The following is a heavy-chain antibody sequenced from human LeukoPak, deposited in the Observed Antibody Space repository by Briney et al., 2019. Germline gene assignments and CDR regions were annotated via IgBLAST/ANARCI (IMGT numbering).Heavy chain of an antibody. CDR3: ATATTPTISRHYFDS. CDR1: GYTFTGYS. Sequence: GASVKVSCKASGYTFTGYSLHWVRQAPGQGLEWMGCINPNNGGTNYAQKFQGRVTMTRDTSISTDYMELGRLRSDDTAVYYCATATTPTISRHYFDSWGQGTLVTVSS. J-gene: IGHJ4*02. CDR2: INPNNGGT. D-gene: IGHD5-24*01. V-gene: IGHV1-2*02.